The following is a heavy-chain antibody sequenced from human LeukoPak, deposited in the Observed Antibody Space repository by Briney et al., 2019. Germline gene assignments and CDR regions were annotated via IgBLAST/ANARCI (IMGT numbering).Heavy chain of an antibody. D-gene: IGHD2-2*01. V-gene: IGHV3-48*01. CDR1: GFTFSSYS. CDR2: ITASGSTI. J-gene: IGHJ4*02. CDR3: AREDCRSTSCYIFDH. Sequence: GGSLRLSCAASGFTFSSYSMNWVRQAPGKGLEWVSHITASGSTIYYADSVKGRFTMSRDNAKNSLSLQMNSLRAEDTAVYYCAREDCRSTSCYIFDHWGQGTLVTVSS.